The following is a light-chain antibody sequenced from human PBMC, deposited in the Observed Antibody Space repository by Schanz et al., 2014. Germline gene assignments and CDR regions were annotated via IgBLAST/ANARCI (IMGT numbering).Light chain of an antibody. CDR1: SSDVGGYNF. J-gene: IGLJ2*01. Sequence: QSVLTQPASVSGSPGQSITISCTGTSSDVGGYNFVSWYQQHPGKAPKVMIYDVSNRPSGVPDRFSGSKSGTSASLAITGLQAEDEGDYYCQWFDIRMSGYVVFGGGTKLTVL. V-gene: IGLV2-14*01. CDR2: DVS. CDR3: QWFDIRMSGYVV.